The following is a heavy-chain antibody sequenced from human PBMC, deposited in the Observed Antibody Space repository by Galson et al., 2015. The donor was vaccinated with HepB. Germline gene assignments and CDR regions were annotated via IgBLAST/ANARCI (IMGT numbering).Heavy chain of an antibody. Sequence: SVKVSCKASGYTFTSYYMHWVRQAPGQGLEWMGIINPSGGSTSYAQKFQGRVTMTRDTSTSTVYMELSSLRSEDTAVYYCARAGGGLRDGYNYVHAFDIWGQGTMVTVSS. D-gene: IGHD5-24*01. V-gene: IGHV1-46*03. CDR3: ARAGGGLRDGYNYVHAFDI. CDR1: GYTFTSYY. CDR2: INPSGGST. J-gene: IGHJ3*02.